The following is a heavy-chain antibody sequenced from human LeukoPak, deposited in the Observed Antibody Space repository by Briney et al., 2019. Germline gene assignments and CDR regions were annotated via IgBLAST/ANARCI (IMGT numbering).Heavy chain of an antibody. V-gene: IGHV3-7*03. D-gene: IGHD2-15*01. CDR3: ASGTLGYCSGGSCYSGQMED. CDR1: GFTFSSYW. CDR2: MRQDGGEI. Sequence: GGSLRLSCAASGFTFSSYWMSWVRQAPGKGLEWVANMRQDGGEIYYVDSVKGRFTISRDNAKNSLHLEMNSLRSEDTAMYYCASGTLGYCSGGSCYSGQMEDWGQGTLVTVSS. J-gene: IGHJ1*01.